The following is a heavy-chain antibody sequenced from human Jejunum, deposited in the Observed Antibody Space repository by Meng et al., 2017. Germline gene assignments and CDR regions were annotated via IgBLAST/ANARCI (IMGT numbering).Heavy chain of an antibody. CDR1: GFTFNEAW. CDR3: TTMLAFREGVDF. CDR2: VKAKADGGTT. Sequence: VRVVESGGGLIKPGGSLRLSCAGFGFTFNEAWINWVRQSPGKGLEWVGTVKAKADGGTTHYAAPVKGRFTISRDESESTLYLQMNSLKTEDTALYYCTTMLAFREGVDFWGQGTLVTVSS. V-gene: IGHV3-15*01. J-gene: IGHJ4*02. D-gene: IGHD3-10*02.